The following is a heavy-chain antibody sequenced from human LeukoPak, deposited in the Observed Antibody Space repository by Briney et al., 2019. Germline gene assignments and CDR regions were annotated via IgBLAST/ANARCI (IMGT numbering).Heavy chain of an antibody. CDR2: FGTA. CDR3: ARDPIGFLEGIPAGHFDY. D-gene: IGHD3-3*01. Sequence: FGTANYAQKFQGRVTITADESTSTAYMELSSLRSEDTAVYYCARDPIGFLEGIPAGHFDYWGQGTLVTVSS. V-gene: IGHV1-69*01. J-gene: IGHJ4*02.